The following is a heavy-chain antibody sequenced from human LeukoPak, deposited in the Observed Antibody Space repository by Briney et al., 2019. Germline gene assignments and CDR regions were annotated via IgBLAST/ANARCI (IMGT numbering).Heavy chain of an antibody. D-gene: IGHD1-26*01. Sequence: SVKVSCKASGYRFTDYAISWVRQAPGQGLEWMGGIIPIFGTANYAQKFQGRVTITADESTSTAYMELSSLRSEDTAVYYCARDKVGAAYFDYWGQGTLVTVSS. CDR3: ARDKVGAAYFDY. CDR2: IIPIFGTA. V-gene: IGHV1-69*13. CDR1: GYRFTDYA. J-gene: IGHJ4*02.